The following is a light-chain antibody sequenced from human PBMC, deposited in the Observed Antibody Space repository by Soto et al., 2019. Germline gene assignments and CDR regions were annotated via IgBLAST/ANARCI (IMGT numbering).Light chain of an antibody. V-gene: IGKV3-20*01. CDR3: QQYVTSPIT. J-gene: IGKJ5*01. Sequence: EIVLTQSPGTLSLSPGERATLSCRASQSVSSSYLAWYQQKPGQAPRLLIYGASSRATGIPDRFSGSGSGTDFTLTVSRLEPEDFAVYYCQQYVTSPITFDQGTRLEIK. CDR1: QSVSSSY. CDR2: GAS.